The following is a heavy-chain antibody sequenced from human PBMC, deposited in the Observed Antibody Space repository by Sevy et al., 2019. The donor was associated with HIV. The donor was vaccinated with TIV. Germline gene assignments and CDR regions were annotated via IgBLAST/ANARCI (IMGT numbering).Heavy chain of an antibody. Sequence: GGSLRLSCAASGFTFSSYSMNWVRQAPGKGLEWVSSISSSSSYIYYADSVKGRFTISRDNAKNSLYLQMNSLRAEDTAAYYCARTQGYDSSGSPGAFDIWGQGTMVTVSS. CDR1: GFTFSSYS. V-gene: IGHV3-21*01. CDR3: ARTQGYDSSGSPGAFDI. D-gene: IGHD3-22*01. J-gene: IGHJ3*02. CDR2: ISSSSSYI.